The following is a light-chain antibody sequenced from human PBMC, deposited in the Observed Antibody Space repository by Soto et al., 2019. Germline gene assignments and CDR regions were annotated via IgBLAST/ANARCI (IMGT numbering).Light chain of an antibody. CDR2: RTN. CDR1: TSNIGRNY. CDR3: AAWDDRLSAWV. V-gene: IGLV1-47*01. Sequence: QAVVTQPPSASGTPGQTVTISCSGSTSNIGRNYVHWYQQLPGTAPKLLIYRTNQRPSEVPDQFSASKSGTSASLAIRGLQSDDEAGYYCAAWDDRLSAWVFGGGTKLTVL. J-gene: IGLJ3*02.